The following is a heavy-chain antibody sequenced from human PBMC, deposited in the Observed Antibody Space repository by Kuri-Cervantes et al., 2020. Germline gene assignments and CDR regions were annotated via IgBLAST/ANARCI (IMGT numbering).Heavy chain of an antibody. D-gene: IGHD5-18*01. Sequence: GESLKISCAASGFTFSDYYMSWIRQAPGKGLEWASYISSSSSTIYYADSVKGRFTISRDNAKNSLYLQMNSLRDEDTAVYYCARGLGGYSYGYPILPAYYCYGMDVWGQGTTVTVSS. CDR2: ISSSSSTI. J-gene: IGHJ6*02. V-gene: IGHV3-11*04. CDR1: GFTFSDYY. CDR3: ARGLGGYSYGYPILPAYYCYGMDV.